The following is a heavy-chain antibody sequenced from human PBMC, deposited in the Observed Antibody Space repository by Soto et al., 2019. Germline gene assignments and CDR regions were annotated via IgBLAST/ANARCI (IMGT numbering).Heavy chain of an antibody. CDR3: ARDLEFRDGNISHLDY. CDR2: IFPILGTS. CDR1: GGTFSTHA. Sequence: QVQLLQSGAEVKKPGSSVKVSCKASGGTFSTHAYNWVRQAPGQGLEWVGGIFPILGTSNYAQKFQGRVTITADESTSTVYLELSSLRSEDTAVYYCARDLEFRDGNISHLDYWGQGTLVTVSS. J-gene: IGHJ4*02. D-gene: IGHD3-10*01. V-gene: IGHV1-69*01.